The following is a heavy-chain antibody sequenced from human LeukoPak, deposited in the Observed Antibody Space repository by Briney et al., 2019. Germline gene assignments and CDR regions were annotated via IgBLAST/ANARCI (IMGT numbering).Heavy chain of an antibody. CDR1: GGSISTYY. D-gene: IGHD3-10*01. V-gene: IGHV4-59*01. CDR2: IYYSGST. J-gene: IGHJ4*02. Sequence: SETLSLTCTVSGGSISTYYWSWIRQPPGKGLEWIGYIYYSGSTNYKPSLKSRLTISVDTPKNQFSLKLSSVTAADTAVYYCARGGPSYYGSGSPFDYWGQGALVTISS. CDR3: ARGGPSYYGSGSPFDY.